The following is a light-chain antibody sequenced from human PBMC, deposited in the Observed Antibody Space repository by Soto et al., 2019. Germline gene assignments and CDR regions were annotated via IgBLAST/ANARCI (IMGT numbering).Light chain of an antibody. CDR1: QSVSNN. V-gene: IGKV3-11*01. CDR3: QQRSNWPLIT. Sequence: EIVLTQSPATLSVSPGERVTLSCRSSQSVSNNLAWYQQKPGQAPRLLIYDASNRATGIPARFSGSGSGTDFTLTISSLEPEDFAVYYCQQRSNWPLITFGQGTRLEIK. CDR2: DAS. J-gene: IGKJ5*01.